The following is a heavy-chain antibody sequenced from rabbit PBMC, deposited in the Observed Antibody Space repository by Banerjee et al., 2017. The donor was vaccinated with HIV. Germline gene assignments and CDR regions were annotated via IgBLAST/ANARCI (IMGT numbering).Heavy chain of an antibody. V-gene: IGHV1S45*01. CDR2: IYTGSSGST. CDR1: GFSFSSSYW. Sequence: QEQLEESGGDLVQPEGSLTLTCTASGFSFSSSYWICWVRQAPGKGLELIACIYTGSSGSTYYASWAKGRFTISKTSSTTVTLQMTSLTAADTATYFCARTALYSYDYANLWGQGTLVTVS. D-gene: IGHD6-1*01. J-gene: IGHJ4*01. CDR3: ARTALYSYDYANL.